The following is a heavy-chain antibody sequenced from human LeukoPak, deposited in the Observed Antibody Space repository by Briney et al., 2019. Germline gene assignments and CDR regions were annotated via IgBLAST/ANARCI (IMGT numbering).Heavy chain of an antibody. V-gene: IGHV4-59*01. CDR2: IYYSGST. D-gene: IGHD1-1*01. CDR1: GGSISSYY. J-gene: IGHJ4*02. Sequence: SETLSLTCTVSGGSISSYYWSWIRQPPGKGLEWIGYIYYSGSTNYNPSLKSRVTISVDTSKNQFSLKLSSVTAADTAVYYCARDLRNGPEQYYFDYWGQGTLVNVSS. CDR3: ARDLRNGPEQYYFDY.